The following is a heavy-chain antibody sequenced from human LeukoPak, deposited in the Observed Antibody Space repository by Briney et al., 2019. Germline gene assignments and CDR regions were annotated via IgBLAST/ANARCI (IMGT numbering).Heavy chain of an antibody. CDR3: AKDSLGPIVVVVAAYDN. V-gene: IGHV3-43*02. J-gene: IGHJ4*02. D-gene: IGHD2-15*01. CDR2: ISGDGGST. Sequence: PGGSLRLSCAASGFTFDDYAMHWVRQAPGKGLEWVSLISGDGGSTYYADSVKGRFTISRGNSKNSLYLQMNSLRTEDTALYYCAKDSLGPIVVVVAAYDNWGQGTLVTVSS. CDR1: GFTFDDYA.